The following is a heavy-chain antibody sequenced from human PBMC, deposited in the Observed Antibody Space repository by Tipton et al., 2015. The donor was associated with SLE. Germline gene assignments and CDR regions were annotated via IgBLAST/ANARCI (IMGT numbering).Heavy chain of an antibody. CDR1: GGSISSYY. V-gene: IGHV4-59*01. D-gene: IGHD1-26*01. J-gene: IGHJ4*02. CDR3: ARDQPPID. CDR2: IYYSGSA. Sequence: TLSLTCTVSGGSISSYYWSWIRQPPGKGLEWIGYIYYSGSANYNPSLKSRVTISVDTSKNQFSLRLSSVTAADTAVYYCARDQPPIDWGQGTLVTVSS.